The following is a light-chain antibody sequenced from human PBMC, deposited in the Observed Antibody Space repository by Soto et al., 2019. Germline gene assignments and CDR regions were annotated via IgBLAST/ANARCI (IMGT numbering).Light chain of an antibody. CDR1: SSNIGAGYD. CDR2: DNN. CDR3: QSYDSILSGSNV. V-gene: IGLV1-40*01. Sequence: QSVLTQPPSVSGAPGQRVTISCTGSSSNIGAGYDVFWYQQLPGTAPKLLIYDNNNGPSGVPDRLAGSKSGTSASLGITWLQAEDEADYYCQSYDSILSGSNVFGGGTKLTVL. J-gene: IGLJ2*01.